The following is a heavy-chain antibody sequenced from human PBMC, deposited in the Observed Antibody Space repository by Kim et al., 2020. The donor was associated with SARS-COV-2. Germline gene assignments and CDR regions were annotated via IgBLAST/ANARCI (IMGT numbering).Heavy chain of an antibody. CDR2: TYYRSKWYN. J-gene: IGHJ6*02. D-gene: IGHD6-19*01. V-gene: IGHV6-1*01. Sequence: SQTLSLTCAISGDSVSSNSAAWNWIRQSPSRGLEWLGRTYYRSKWYNDYAVSVKSRITINPDTSKNQFSLQLNSVTPEDTAVYYCARTTRQYSSGWYGSRDYYYGMDVWGQGTTVTVSS. CDR3: ARTTRQYSSGWYGSRDYYYGMDV. CDR1: GDSVSSNSAA.